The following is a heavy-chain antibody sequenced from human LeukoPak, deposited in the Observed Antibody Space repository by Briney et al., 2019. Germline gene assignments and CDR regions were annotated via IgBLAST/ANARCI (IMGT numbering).Heavy chain of an antibody. D-gene: IGHD4-17*01. CDR2: IYTSGSS. Sequence: PSETLSLTCTVSGGSISSYYWSWIRQPAGKGLEWIGRIYTSGSSNYNPSLKRRDTMSVDTSKNQFSLKLSSVTAADTAVYYCARAGMTTVTDFDYWGQGTLVTVSS. CDR3: ARAGMTTVTDFDY. CDR1: GGSISSYY. J-gene: IGHJ4*02. V-gene: IGHV4-4*07.